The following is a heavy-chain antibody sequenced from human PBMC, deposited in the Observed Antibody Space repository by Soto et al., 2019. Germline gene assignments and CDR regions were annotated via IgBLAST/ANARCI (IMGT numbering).Heavy chain of an antibody. CDR2: IYYSGST. CDR1: GGSISSGGYY. Sequence: SETLSLTCTVSGGSISSGGYYWSWIRQHPGKGLEWIGYIYYSGSTYYNPSLKSRVTISVDTSKNQFSLKLSSVTAADTAVYYCARSASGYLEYFQHWGQGTRVTVS. CDR3: ARSASGYLEYFQH. V-gene: IGHV4-31*03. J-gene: IGHJ1*01. D-gene: IGHD3-22*01.